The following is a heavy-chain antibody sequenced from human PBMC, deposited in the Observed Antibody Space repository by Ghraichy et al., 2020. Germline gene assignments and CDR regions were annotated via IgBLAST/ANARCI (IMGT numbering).Heavy chain of an antibody. J-gene: IGHJ5*02. CDR2: IFFSDSGHT. D-gene: IGHD5-12*01. CDR1: GGSVTSGPYF. CDR3: ARGPTDIRVSGSYDL. Sequence: SQTLSLTCTVSGGSVTSGPYFWHWIRQPPGKDLEWVAYIFFSDSGHTNYKPSLKCRVSKSADTSKNQFSLSLDSVTAADTAVYYCARGPTDIRVSGSYDLWGQGTLVTVSS. V-gene: IGHV4-61*01.